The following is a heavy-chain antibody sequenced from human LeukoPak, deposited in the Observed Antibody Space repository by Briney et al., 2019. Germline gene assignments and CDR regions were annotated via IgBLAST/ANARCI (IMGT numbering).Heavy chain of an antibody. D-gene: IGHD2-8*01. J-gene: IGHJ6*04. Sequence: PSETLSLTCTVSGGSISSSGYYWGWIRQPPGKGLEWIGSIYYSGSTYYNPSLKSRVTISLDTSKNQFSLKLNSVTAADTAVYYCPRGGVLYSAGVWGKGTTVNVSS. CDR3: PRGGVLYSAGV. V-gene: IGHV4-39*07. CDR2: IYYSGST. CDR1: GGSISSSGYY.